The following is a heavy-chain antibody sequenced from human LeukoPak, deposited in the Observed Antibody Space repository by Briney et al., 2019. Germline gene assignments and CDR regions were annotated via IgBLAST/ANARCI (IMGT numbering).Heavy chain of an antibody. J-gene: IGHJ4*02. CDR3: ARDLGGDPDY. D-gene: IGHD2-21*02. CDR2: ISSSSSYI. CDR1: GFTFSSYS. V-gene: IGHV3-21*01. Sequence: VGSLRLSRAASGFTFSSYSMNWVRQAPGKGLEWVSSISSSSSYIYYADSVKGRFTISRDNAKNSLYLQMNSLRAEDTAVYYCARDLGGDPDYWGQGTLVTVSS.